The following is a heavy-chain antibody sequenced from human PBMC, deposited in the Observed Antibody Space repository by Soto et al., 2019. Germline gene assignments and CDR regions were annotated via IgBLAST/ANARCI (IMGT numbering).Heavy chain of an antibody. CDR2: ISWDGGST. CDR1: GFTFDDYT. V-gene: IGHV3-43*01. CDR3: AKEDGDYDMHYYGMDV. J-gene: IGHJ6*02. D-gene: IGHD4-17*01. Sequence: EVQLVESGGVVVQPGGSLRLSCAASGFTFDDYTMHWVRQAPGKGLEWVSLISWDGGSTYYADSVKGRFTISRDNSKNSLYLQMNSLRTEDTALYYCAKEDGDYDMHYYGMDVWGQGTTVTVSS.